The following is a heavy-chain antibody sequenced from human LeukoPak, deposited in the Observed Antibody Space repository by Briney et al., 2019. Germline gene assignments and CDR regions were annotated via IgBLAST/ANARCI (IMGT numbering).Heavy chain of an antibody. D-gene: IGHD5-12*01. V-gene: IGHV3-11*04. CDR2: ITDSGSTI. CDR3: ARGGEVYSGYDNWFDP. J-gene: IGHJ5*02. Sequence: GGSLRLSCAASGFTFSDYYMSWIRQAPGKGLEWVSYITDSGSTIYYADSVKGRFTISRDNAKNSLYLQMNSLRAEDTAVYYCARGGEVYSGYDNWFDPWGQGTLVTVSS. CDR1: GFTFSDYY.